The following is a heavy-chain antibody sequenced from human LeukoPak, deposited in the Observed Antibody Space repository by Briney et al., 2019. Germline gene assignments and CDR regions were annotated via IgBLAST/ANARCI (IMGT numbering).Heavy chain of an antibody. Sequence: SETLSLTCTVSGGSISSYYWSWIRQPPGKGLEWIGYTYYSGSTNYNPSLKSRVTISVDTSKNQFSLKLSSVTAADTAVYYCARTLARYYDRPGLYYFDYWGQGTLVTVSA. V-gene: IGHV4-59*01. J-gene: IGHJ4*02. CDR1: GGSISSYY. D-gene: IGHD3-10*02. CDR2: TYYSGST. CDR3: ARTLARYYDRPGLYYFDY.